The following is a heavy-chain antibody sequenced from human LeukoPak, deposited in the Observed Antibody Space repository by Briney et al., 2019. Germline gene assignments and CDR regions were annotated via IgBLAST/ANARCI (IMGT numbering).Heavy chain of an antibody. J-gene: IGHJ4*02. CDR3: AKVGATQDF. CDR1: GFTFSSYA. Sequence: PGGSLRLSCAASGFTFSSYAMSWVRQTPGKGLQWVSAVSGSGGSTYYPAPVKGRFTISSDNSQNTLYLQMNSLSAEDTAVYYGAKVGATQDFWGQGTLVTVSS. V-gene: IGHV3-23*01. D-gene: IGHD1-26*01. CDR2: VSGSGGST.